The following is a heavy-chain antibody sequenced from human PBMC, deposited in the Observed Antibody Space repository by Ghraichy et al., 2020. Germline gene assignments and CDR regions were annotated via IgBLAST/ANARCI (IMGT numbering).Heavy chain of an antibody. J-gene: IGHJ5*02. CDR1: GFTFSSYA. CDR2: ISGSGGST. Sequence: GGSLRLSCAASGFTFSSYAMSWVRQAPGKGLEWVSAISGSGGSTYYADSVKGRFTISRDNSKNTLYLQMNSLRAEDTAVYYCAKDSSGFGDPFNKWFDPWGQGTLVTVSS. CDR3: AKDSSGFGDPFNKWFDP. V-gene: IGHV3-23*01. D-gene: IGHD3-10*01.